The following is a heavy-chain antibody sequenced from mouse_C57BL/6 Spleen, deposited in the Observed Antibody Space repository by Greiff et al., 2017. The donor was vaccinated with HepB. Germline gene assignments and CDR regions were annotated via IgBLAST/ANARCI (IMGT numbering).Heavy chain of an antibody. Sequence: EVQVVESGGGLVQPKGSLKLSCAASGFSFNTYAMNWVRQAPGKGLEWVARIRSKSNNYATYYADSVKDRFTISRDDSESMLYLQMNNLKTEDTAMYYCVRHSLYYDYGWFAYWGQGTLVTVSA. D-gene: IGHD2-4*01. J-gene: IGHJ3*01. CDR3: VRHSLYYDYGWFAY. V-gene: IGHV10-1*01. CDR1: GFSFNTYA. CDR2: IRSKSNNYAT.